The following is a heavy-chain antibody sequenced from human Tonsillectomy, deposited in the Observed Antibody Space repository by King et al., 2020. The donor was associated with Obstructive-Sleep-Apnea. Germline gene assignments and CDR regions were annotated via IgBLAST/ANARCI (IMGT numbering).Heavy chain of an antibody. J-gene: IGHJ5*02. Sequence: VQLVESGGGLVQPGGSLRLSCAASGFTFSSYSMNWVRQAPGKGLEWLTYISSGSGTIYYADSVKGRFTVSRDNDNNALYLQMNSLRAEDTAVYYCARNYDNADYYVPYNWFDPWGQGTLVTVSS. CDR3: ARNYDNADYYVPYNWFDP. D-gene: IGHD4-17*01. CDR2: ISSGSGTI. CDR1: GFTFSSYS. V-gene: IGHV3-48*04.